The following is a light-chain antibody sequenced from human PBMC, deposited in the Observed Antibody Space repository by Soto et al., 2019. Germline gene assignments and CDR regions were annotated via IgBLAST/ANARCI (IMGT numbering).Light chain of an antibody. CDR1: QSILYRSNNKNY. CDR2: WAS. J-gene: IGKJ1*01. V-gene: IGKV4-1*01. CDR3: QQYFNAPRT. Sequence: DIVMTQSPDSLAVSLGERATINCKSSQSILYRSNNKNYLAWYRHKPGQPPELLIYWASTRESGVSDRFSGSGSGTDFTLTISSLQAGDVAVYYCQQYFNAPRTFGQGTKVEIK.